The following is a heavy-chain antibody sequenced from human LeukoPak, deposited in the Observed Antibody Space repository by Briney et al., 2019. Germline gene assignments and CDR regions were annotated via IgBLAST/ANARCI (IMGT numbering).Heavy chain of an antibody. CDR1: GFTFSSYT. J-gene: IGHJ6*03. D-gene: IGHD3-22*01. CDR2: ISSSGGST. Sequence: GGSLRLSYAASGFTFSSYTMHWVRQAPGKGLEYVSAISSSGGSTYYANSVKGRFTISRDNSKNTLYLQMGSLRAEDMAVYYCARDLFITTNREYYYYMDVWGKGTTVTVSS. CDR3: ARDLFITTNREYYYYMDV. V-gene: IGHV3-64*01.